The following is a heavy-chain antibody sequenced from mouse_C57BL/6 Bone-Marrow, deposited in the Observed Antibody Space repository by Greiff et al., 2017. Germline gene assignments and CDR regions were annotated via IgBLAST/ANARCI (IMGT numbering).Heavy chain of an antibody. V-gene: IGHV1-7*01. J-gene: IGHJ3*01. CDR3: ARCSLRRGFAY. D-gene: IGHD1-2*01. CDR1: GYTFTSYW. CDR2: INPSSGYT. Sequence: QVQLQQSGAELAKPGASVTLSCKASGYTFTSYWMHWVKQRPGQGLEWIGYINPSSGYTKYNQKFKEKAKLTADKSSSTAYMQLSSLTYEDSAVYYCARCSLRRGFAYWGQGTLVTVSA.